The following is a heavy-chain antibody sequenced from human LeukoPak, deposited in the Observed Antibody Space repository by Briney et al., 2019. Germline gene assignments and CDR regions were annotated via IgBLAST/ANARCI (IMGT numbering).Heavy chain of an antibody. D-gene: IGHD3-9*01. V-gene: IGHV4-39*07. CDR1: GGSISSSSYY. CDR3: AREHILTGYYNPPKHHDAFDI. Sequence: SETLSLTCTVSGGSISSSSYYWGWIRQPPGKGLEWMGSIYYSGSTYYNPSLKSRVTISVDTSKNQFSLKLSSVTAADTAVYYCAREHILTGYYNPPKHHDAFDIWGQGTMVTVSS. CDR2: IYYSGST. J-gene: IGHJ3*02.